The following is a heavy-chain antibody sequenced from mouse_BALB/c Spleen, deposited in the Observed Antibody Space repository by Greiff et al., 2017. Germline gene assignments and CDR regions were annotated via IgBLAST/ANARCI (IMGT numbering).Heavy chain of an antibody. J-gene: IGHJ2*01. CDR3: TRPGYGYY. V-gene: IGHV6-6*02. CDR1: GFTFSNYW. CDR2: IRLKSNNYAT. D-gene: IGHD1-2*01. Sequence: EVKLMESGGGLVQPGGSMKLSCVASGFTFSNYWMNWVRQSPEKGLEWVAEIRLKSNNYATHYAESVKGRFTISRDDSKSSVYLQMNNLRAEDTGIYYCTRPGYGYYWGQGTTLTVSS.